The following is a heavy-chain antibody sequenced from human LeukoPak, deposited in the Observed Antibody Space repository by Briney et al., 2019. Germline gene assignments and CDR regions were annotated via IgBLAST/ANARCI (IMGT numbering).Heavy chain of an antibody. CDR1: GFTVSSNY. CDR2: IWYDGGNK. Sequence: AGGSLRLSCAASGFTVSSNYMSWVRQAPGKGLEWVAVIWYDGGNKYYADSVKGRFTISRDNSKNTLYLQMNSLRAEDTAVYYCARDFTPEWFDIHWGQGTLVTVS. V-gene: IGHV3-33*08. J-gene: IGHJ4*02. D-gene: IGHD3-3*01. CDR3: ARDFTPEWFDIH.